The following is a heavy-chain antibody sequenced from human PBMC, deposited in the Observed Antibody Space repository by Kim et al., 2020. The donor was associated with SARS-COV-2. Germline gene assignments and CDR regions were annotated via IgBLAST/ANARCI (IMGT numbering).Heavy chain of an antibody. CDR1: GFAFEDYA. V-gene: IGHV3-9*01. CDR3: TKDMDASGFAADGYFQH. J-gene: IGHJ1*01. CDR2: ITWNGRDL. D-gene: IGHD6-13*01. Sequence: GGSLRLSCAASGFAFEDYAMHWVRQSPGKGLEWVSGITWNGRDLGYADSVRGRFTISRDNAKNSLSLVMNSLQPEDTAFYYCTKDMDASGFAADGYFQHWRQGTLVTVS.